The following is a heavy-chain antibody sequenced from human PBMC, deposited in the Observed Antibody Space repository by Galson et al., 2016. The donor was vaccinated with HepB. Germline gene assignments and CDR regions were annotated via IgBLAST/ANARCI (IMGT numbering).Heavy chain of an antibody. D-gene: IGHD3-3*02. J-gene: IGHJ4*02. CDR2: TNPKSGDT. CDR1: GYAFIGHY. V-gene: IGHV1-2*02. Sequence: SVKVSCKASGYAFIGHYIHWVRQAPGQGLEWMGWTNPKSGDTNYAQKFQGRVTMTTDTSINTAYMEVNNLMSDDTAVYYCARDSAAIYGFYFDSWGQGSLVIVSS. CDR3: ARDSAAIYGFYFDS.